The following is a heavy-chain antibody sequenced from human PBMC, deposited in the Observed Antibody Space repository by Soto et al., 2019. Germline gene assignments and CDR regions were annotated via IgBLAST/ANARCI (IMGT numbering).Heavy chain of an antibody. CDR1: GFIFSDYY. D-gene: IGHD3-10*01. Sequence: GGSLRLSCAASGFIFSDYYMNWILQAPGKGLEWVSYISGSGSTLYYADSVEGRFTISRDNAKNSLYLQMNSLRAEDTAVYYCARDPYGHPLLGMDDWGKGTTVTVSS. CDR3: ARDPYGHPLLGMDD. V-gene: IGHV3-11*01. J-gene: IGHJ6*03. CDR2: ISGSGSTL.